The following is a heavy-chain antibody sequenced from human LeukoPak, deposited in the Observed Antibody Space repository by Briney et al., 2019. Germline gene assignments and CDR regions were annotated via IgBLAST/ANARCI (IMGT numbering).Heavy chain of an antibody. Sequence: SETLSLTCTVSGGSLSPYYWSWIRPPPGKGLEWIGYVYHTGSTNYNSSLTSRLTISVDTSKNQFSLKLTALTTADTALYYCARSTGFYSYYLDGWDRGTTVTVSS. CDR3: ARSTGFYSYYLDG. CDR1: GGSLSPYY. V-gene: IGHV4-59*01. CDR2: VYHTGST. J-gene: IGHJ6*03.